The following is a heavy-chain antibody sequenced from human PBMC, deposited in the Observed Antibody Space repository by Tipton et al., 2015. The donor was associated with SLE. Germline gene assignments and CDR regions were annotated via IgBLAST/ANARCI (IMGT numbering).Heavy chain of an antibody. Sequence: QLVQSGAEVKKPGESLKISCKASGYNFDSYWIGWVRQTPGRGLEVMAIIYPGDSDTRYSPSLQGQVTISADRSINTAYLQWTSLKAPDTAMYYCARALQSTLTARHPCYFDHWGQGILVTVSS. CDR1: GYNFDSYW. CDR3: ARALQSTLTARHPCYFDH. CDR2: IYPGDSDT. V-gene: IGHV5-51*03. D-gene: IGHD6-6*01. J-gene: IGHJ4*02.